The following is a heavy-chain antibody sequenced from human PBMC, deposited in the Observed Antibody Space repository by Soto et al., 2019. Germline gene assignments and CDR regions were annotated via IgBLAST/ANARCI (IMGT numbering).Heavy chain of an antibody. Sequence: EVQLVESGGGLVQPGGSLRLSCAASGVTFSSYAMSRVRQAPGKGLEWDSAISGSGVSTYYTDSVKGRFSISRDNSKSTLYLQMNSLRAEDTAVYYCAKSDGSSCYLPYEYWGQGTLVTVSS. D-gene: IGHD2-15*01. V-gene: IGHV3-23*04. CDR3: AKSDGSSCYLPYEY. CDR1: GVTFSSYA. J-gene: IGHJ4*02. CDR2: ISGSGVST.